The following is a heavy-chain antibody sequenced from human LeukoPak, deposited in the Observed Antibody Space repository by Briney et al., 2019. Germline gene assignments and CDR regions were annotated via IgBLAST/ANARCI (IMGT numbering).Heavy chain of an antibody. CDR1: GFAFSNYW. CDR2: IKGDGSEK. D-gene: IGHD3-10*01. J-gene: IGHJ4*02. V-gene: IGHV3-7*01. Sequence: GGSLRLSCAASGFAFSNYWMSWVRRPPGKGLEWVANIKGDGSEKYFVDSVKGRFTISRDNARNPLSLQMNSLRAEDTAVYYCAREDSYYYGSGSYPFDYWGQGTLVTVSS. CDR3: AREDSYYYGSGSYPFDY.